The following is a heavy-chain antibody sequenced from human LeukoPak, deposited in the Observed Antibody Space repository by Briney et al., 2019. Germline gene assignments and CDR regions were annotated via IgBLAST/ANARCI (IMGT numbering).Heavy chain of an antibody. CDR1: GFTFSSYA. J-gene: IGHJ5*02. Sequence: LGGSLRLSCAASGFTFSSYAMSWVRQAPGKGLEWVSAISGSGGSTYYADSVKGRFTISRDNSKNTLYLRMNSLRAEDTAVYYCARNTYYDFWSGYWDNWFDPWGQGTLVTVSS. CDR2: ISGSGGST. V-gene: IGHV3-23*01. D-gene: IGHD3-3*01. CDR3: ARNTYYDFWSGYWDNWFDP.